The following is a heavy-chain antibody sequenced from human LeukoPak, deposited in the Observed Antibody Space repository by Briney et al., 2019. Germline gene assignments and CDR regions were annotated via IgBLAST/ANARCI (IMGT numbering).Heavy chain of an antibody. V-gene: IGHV3-30-3*01. D-gene: IGHD1-26*01. J-gene: IGHJ3*02. CDR1: GFTFSSYA. Sequence: GGSLRLSCAVSGFTFSSYAMHWVRQAPGKGLEWVAMISYDGSIKYYGDSAKGRFTISRDNSNNTLYLQMNSLRAEDTAVYYCARSYGTDAFDIWGQGTMVTVSS. CDR2: ISYDGSIK. CDR3: ARSYGTDAFDI.